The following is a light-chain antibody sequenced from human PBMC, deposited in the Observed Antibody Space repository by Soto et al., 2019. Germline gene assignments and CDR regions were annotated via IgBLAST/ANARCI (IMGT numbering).Light chain of an antibody. V-gene: IGKV3-15*01. CDR2: GAS. CDR3: QQYGSSRWT. Sequence: EIVMTQSPATLSVSPGERAILSCRASQSVSNNLAWYQEKPGQAPRLLIYGASTRATGIPARFSGSGSGTEFSLTISRLEPEDFAVYYCQQYGSSRWTFGQGTRLEIK. J-gene: IGKJ5*01. CDR1: QSVSNN.